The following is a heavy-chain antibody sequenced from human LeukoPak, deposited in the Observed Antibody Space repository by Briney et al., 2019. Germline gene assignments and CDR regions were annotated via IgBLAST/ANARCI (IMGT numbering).Heavy chain of an antibody. D-gene: IGHD2-2*01. J-gene: IGHJ3*02. V-gene: IGHV1-69*05. CDR1: GDTLDNYA. CDR3: ARGRPRIVVVPAAIPTDAFDI. CDR2: IIPIFGKP. Sequence: VASVKVSCKASGDTLDNYALSWVRQAPGQGPEWIGGIIPIFGKPKYAQKFQGRATFTTDESTSTIHLELTSLRSEDTAVYYCARGRPRIVVVPAAIPTDAFDIWGQGTMVTVSS.